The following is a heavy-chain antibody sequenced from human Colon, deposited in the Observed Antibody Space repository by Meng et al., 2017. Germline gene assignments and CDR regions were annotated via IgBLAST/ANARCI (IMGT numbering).Heavy chain of an antibody. D-gene: IGHD3-16*02. CDR3: ARGMTNGITFGGVIVN. Sequence: QGQLEEAGPGLVKPSGTPSPTCAVSGGSISSSNWWSWVRQPPGKGLEWIGEIYHSGSTNYNPSLKSRVTISVDKSKNQFSLKLSSVTAADTAVYYCARGMTNGITFGGVIVNWGQGTLVTVSS. CDR2: IYHSGST. CDR1: GGSISSSNW. V-gene: IGHV4-4*02. J-gene: IGHJ4*02.